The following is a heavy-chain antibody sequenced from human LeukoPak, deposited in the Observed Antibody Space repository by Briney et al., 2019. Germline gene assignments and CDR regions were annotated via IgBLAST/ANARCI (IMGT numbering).Heavy chain of an antibody. CDR3: AREVGIREATRFDY. Sequence: ASVKVSCKASGGTFSRYAISWVRQAPGQGLEWMGGIIPIFGTANYAQKFQGRVTITADESTSTAYMELSSLRSEDTAVYYCAREVGIREATRFDYWGQGTLVTVSS. CDR2: IIPIFGTA. V-gene: IGHV1-69*01. CDR1: GGTFSRYA. D-gene: IGHD1-1*01. J-gene: IGHJ4*02.